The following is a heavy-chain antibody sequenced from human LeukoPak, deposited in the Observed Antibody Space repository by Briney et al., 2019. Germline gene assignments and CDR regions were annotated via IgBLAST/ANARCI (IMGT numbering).Heavy chain of an antibody. Sequence: SGPTLVNPTQTLTLTCTFSGFSLSTRGMCVSWIRQPPGKALEWLPRIDWDDDKYYSTSLKTRLTISKDTSNNQVVLTMTNMDPVDTATYYCARIHRHLLDYWGQGTLVTVSA. CDR2: IDWDDDK. V-gene: IGHV2-70*11. CDR1: GFSLSTRGMC. CDR3: ARIHRHLLDY. J-gene: IGHJ4*02. D-gene: IGHD3-3*01.